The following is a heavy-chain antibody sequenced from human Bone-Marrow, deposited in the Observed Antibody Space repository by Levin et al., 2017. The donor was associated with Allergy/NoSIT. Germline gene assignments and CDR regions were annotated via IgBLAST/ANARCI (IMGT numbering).Heavy chain of an antibody. CDR2: IFYSGST. D-gene: IGHD3-10*01. CDR3: AGSLTNYFGSGTAFDY. Sequence: SQTLSLTCTVSGGSISRDSYYWGWVRQPPGKGLEWIGTIFYSGSTYYNPSLKSRVTISVDTSNNQFSLRLTSLTAADTAVYYCAGSLTNYFGSGTAFDYWGQGTLVTASS. CDR1: GGSISRDSYY. J-gene: IGHJ4*02. V-gene: IGHV4-39*01.